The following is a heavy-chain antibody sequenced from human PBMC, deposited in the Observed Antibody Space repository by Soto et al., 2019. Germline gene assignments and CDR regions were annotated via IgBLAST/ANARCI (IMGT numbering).Heavy chain of an antibody. CDR1: GVSFSSSG. CDR3: SKDAVRNDHSWPIHH. Sequence: GGSLRLSCAASGVSFSSSGRLWVRQAPGKGLEWVAGIYGSRRGIEYADSVKGRFTISRDNSKNTVYLQMTDLRADDAAVHYYSKDAVRNDHSWPIHHWAQRT. D-gene: IGHD5-12*01. J-gene: IGHJ1*01. V-gene: IGHV3-NL1*01. CDR2: IYGSRRGI.